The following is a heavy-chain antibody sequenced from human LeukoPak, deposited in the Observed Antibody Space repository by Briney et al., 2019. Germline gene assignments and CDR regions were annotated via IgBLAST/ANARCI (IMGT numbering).Heavy chain of an antibody. V-gene: IGHV4-59*02. CDR3: ARARYANAWYAFDI. CDR2: LSHSGSS. CDR1: GASVSSYY. J-gene: IGHJ3*02. Sequence: SETPSLTRTVSGASVSSYYWSWIRQPPGRGLEWIGYLSHSGSSDSNPSLKSRVTILVDTSKNQFSLKLTSVTAADTAVYYCARARYANAWYAFDIWGQGTMVTVSS. D-gene: IGHD2-2*01.